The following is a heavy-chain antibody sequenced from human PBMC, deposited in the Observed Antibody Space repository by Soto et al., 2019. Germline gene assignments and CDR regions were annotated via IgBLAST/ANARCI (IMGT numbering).Heavy chain of an antibody. CDR3: ARGDRGGSGSSASYYYSGLDV. CDR2: VSAGGDMT. Sequence: GGSLRLSCAASGFTFSSYAMSWVRQAPGKGLEWVSSVSAGGDMTYYSDSVKGRFTISRDNSNNALFLQMNSLRAEDTALYYCARGDRGGSGSSASYYYSGLDVWGQGTTVTAP. J-gene: IGHJ6*02. D-gene: IGHD3-10*01. CDR1: GFTFSSYA. V-gene: IGHV3-23*01.